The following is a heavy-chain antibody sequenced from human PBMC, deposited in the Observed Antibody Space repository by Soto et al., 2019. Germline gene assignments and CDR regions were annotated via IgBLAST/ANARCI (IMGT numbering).Heavy chain of an antibody. CDR1: GDSISSNNNY. Sequence: SETLSLTCTVSGDSISSNNNYWSWIRQPPGEGLEWIGFISYRGTTSYSQSLKGQVAISLDTSKNQFSLRLSSVNAADTAVYYCARGRGYSYGLDPWGQGTLVTVS. CDR2: ISYRGTT. J-gene: IGHJ5*02. CDR3: ARGRGYSYGLDP. V-gene: IGHV4-30-4*01. D-gene: IGHD5-18*01.